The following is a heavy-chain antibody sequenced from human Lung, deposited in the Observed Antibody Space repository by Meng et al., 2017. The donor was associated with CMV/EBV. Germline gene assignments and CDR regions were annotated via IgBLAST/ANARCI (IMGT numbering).Heavy chain of an antibody. J-gene: IGHJ5*02. CDR3: ARERVYSSGWNWFDP. D-gene: IGHD6-19*01. V-gene: IGHV4-59*01. CDR2: IYYSGST. CDR1: GGSISSYY. Sequence: LRLSCTVSGGSISSYYWSWIRQPPGKGLEWIGYIYYSGSTNYNPSLKSRVTISVDTSKNQFSLKLSSVTAADTAVYYCARERVYSSGWNWFDPWGQGXLVTVSS.